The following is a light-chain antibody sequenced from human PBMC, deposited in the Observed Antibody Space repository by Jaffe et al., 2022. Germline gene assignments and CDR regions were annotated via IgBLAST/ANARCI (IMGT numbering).Light chain of an antibody. Sequence: DVVMTQSPLSLPVTLGQPASISCRSSQSLVHSDGNTYLNWFQQRPGQSPRRLIYKVSNRDSGVPDRFSGSGSGTDFTLKISRVEAEDVGVYYCMQGTHWPSLRTFGQGTKVEIK. CDR2: KVS. J-gene: IGKJ1*01. CDR1: QSLVHSDGNTY. CDR3: MQGTHWPSLRT. V-gene: IGKV2-30*02.